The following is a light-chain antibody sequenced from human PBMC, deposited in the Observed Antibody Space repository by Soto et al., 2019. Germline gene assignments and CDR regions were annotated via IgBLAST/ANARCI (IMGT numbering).Light chain of an antibody. Sequence: EIVMTQSPAVLSVSPGERATLSCRASQSVSTNLAWFQQKPGQTPRLLFNGASTRATGIPARFTGSGSGTELILTISSLQSEDFAVYHRQKYDIWHPPFGHGTE. CDR1: QSVSTN. CDR3: QKYDIWHPP. CDR2: GAS. V-gene: IGKV3-15*01. J-gene: IGKJ1*01.